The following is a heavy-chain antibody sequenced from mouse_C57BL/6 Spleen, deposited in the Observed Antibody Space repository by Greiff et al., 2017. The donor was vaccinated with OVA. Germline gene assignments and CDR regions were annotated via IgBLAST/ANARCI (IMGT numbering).Heavy chain of an antibody. CDR2: INPNYGTT. J-gene: IGHJ4*01. V-gene: IGHV1-39*01. Sequence: EVQLQQSGPELVKPGASVKISCKASGYSFTDYNMNWVKQSNGKSLEWIGVINPNYGTTSYNQKFKGKATLTVDQSSSTAYMQLNSVTSEDSAVYYCARGRGYDGYYAGAMDYWGQGTSVTVSS. D-gene: IGHD2-3*01. CDR3: ARGRGYDGYYAGAMDY. CDR1: GYSFTDYN.